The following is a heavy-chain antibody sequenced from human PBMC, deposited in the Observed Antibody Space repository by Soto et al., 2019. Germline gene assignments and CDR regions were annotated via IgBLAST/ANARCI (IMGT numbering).Heavy chain of an antibody. V-gene: IGHV4-4*07. CDR2: IYSDGTT. CDR1: GGSTSGYY. J-gene: IGHJ6*02. Sequence: SETLSLTCTVSGGSTSGYYWSWVRQPAGKGLEWVGRIYSDGTTNYSPSLKSRVTMSLDTSKDQFSLHLNSVTAADTAVYYCSRVGCSNSKCYTRGMDVWGQGTTVTAP. D-gene: IGHD2-2*01. CDR3: SRVGCSNSKCYTRGMDV.